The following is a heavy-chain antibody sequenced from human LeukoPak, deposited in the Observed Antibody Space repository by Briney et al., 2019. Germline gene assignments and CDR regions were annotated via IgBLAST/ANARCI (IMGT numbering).Heavy chain of an antibody. V-gene: IGHV4-59*01. D-gene: IGHD3-10*01. CDR1: GGSISSYY. J-gene: IGHJ4*02. CDR2: IYYSGST. CDR3: ARVSTTMVRGPYFDY. Sequence: SETLSLTCTVSGGSISSYYWSWIRQPPGKGLEWIGYIYYSGSTNYNPSLKSRVTISVDTSKNQFSLKLSSVAAADTAVYYCARVSTTMVRGPYFDYWGQGTLVTVSS.